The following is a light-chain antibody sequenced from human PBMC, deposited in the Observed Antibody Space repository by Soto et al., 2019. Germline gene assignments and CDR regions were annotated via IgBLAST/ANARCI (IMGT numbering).Light chain of an antibody. CDR3: QQYNAWPIT. Sequence: EIVMTQSPDTLSVSPGEVATLSCRASQSISGNLAWFQQKPGQAPRLLFSGASTRAPGVPVRFSASGSGTDFTLTISSLQSEAFVVYYCQQYNAWPITFGQGTRVDI. CDR1: QSISGN. V-gene: IGKV3-15*01. J-gene: IGKJ5*01. CDR2: GAS.